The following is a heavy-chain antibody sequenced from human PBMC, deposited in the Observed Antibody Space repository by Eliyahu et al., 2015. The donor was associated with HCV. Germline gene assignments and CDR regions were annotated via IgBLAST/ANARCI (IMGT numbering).Heavy chain of an antibody. CDR3: AKDTFVDYYGSGSYYYYGMDV. V-gene: IGHV3-9*01. D-gene: IGHD3-10*01. CDR2: ISWNSGSI. CDR1: GFTFDDYA. Sequence: EVQLVESGGGLVQPGRSLRLSCXASGFTFDDYALXXVRQAPGKGLEWVSGISWNSGSIGYADSVKGRFTISRDNAKNSLYLQMNSLRAEDTALYYCAKDTFVDYYGSGSYYYYGMDVWGQGTTVTVSS. J-gene: IGHJ6*02.